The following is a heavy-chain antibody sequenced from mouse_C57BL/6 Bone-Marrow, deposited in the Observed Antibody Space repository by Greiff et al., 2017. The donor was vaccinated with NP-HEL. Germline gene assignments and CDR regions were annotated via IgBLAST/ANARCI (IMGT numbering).Heavy chain of an antibody. CDR3: ARVNWDDFDY. V-gene: IGHV5-4*01. D-gene: IGHD4-1*02. J-gene: IGHJ2*01. Sequence: DVQLVESGGGLVKPGGSLKLSCAASGFTFSSYAMSWVRQTPEKRLEWVATISDGGSYTYYPDNVKGRFTISRDNAKNNLYLQMSHLKSEDTAMYYCARVNWDDFDYWGQGTTLTVSS. CDR1: GFTFSSYA. CDR2: ISDGGSYT.